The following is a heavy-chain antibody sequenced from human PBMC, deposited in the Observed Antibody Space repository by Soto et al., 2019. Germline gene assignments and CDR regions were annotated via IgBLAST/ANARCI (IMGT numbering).Heavy chain of an antibody. V-gene: IGHV4-59*01. D-gene: IGHD2-21*02. Sequence: PSETLSLSCTVSGGSISSYYWSGIRQPPGKGLEWIGYMYNTGSTVYNPSLKSRVTISVDTSKNQFSLKLNAVTAADTAVYYCARDLWGYCGTDCYPLDVWGQGTTVTVSS. CDR2: MYNTGST. CDR3: ARDLWGYCGTDCYPLDV. J-gene: IGHJ6*02. CDR1: GGSISSYY.